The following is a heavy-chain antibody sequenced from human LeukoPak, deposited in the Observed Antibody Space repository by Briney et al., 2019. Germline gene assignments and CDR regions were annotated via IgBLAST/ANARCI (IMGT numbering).Heavy chain of an antibody. V-gene: IGHV3-7*01. CDR3: ARDRGYCTSTNCYGFYYYMDV. J-gene: IGHJ6*03. CDR2: IDQDGSLS. Sequence: GGSLRLSCAASGFTFSDYWMNWVRQAPGKGLEWVANIDQDGSLSYYVDSVKGRFTISRDNAENSLYLQMNSLRAEDTAVYFCARDRGYCTSTNCYGFYYYMDVWGKGTTVTVSS. D-gene: IGHD2-2*01. CDR1: GFTFSDYW.